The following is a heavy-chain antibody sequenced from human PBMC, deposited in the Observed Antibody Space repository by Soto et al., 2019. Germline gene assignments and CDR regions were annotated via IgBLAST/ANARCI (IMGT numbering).Heavy chain of an antibody. CDR2: ISGDSGTT. CDR3: VKDNNWADPG. CDR1: GFTFSTNG. V-gene: IGHV3-23*01. Sequence: GALRLPCAASGFTFSTNGMTWVRQAPGEGLEGVSIISGDSGTTFYADSVKGRFTVSRDNSKNTVYLQMNSLRVEDTATYDCVKDNNWADPGWGQGTLVTVSS. J-gene: IGHJ4*02. D-gene: IGHD3-16*01.